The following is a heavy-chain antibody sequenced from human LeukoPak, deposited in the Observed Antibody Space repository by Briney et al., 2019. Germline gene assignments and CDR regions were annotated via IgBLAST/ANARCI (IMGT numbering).Heavy chain of an antibody. CDR3: AKSPAPRGYGMDV. CDR2: IYYSGST. Sequence: SSETLSLTCTVSGGSISSYYWSWIRQPPGKGLEWIGYIYYSGSTNYNPSLKSRVTISVDTSKNQFSLKLSSVTAADTAVYHCAKSPAPRGYGMDVWGQGTTVTVSS. CDR1: GGSISSYY. J-gene: IGHJ6*02. D-gene: IGHD1-14*01. V-gene: IGHV4-59*01.